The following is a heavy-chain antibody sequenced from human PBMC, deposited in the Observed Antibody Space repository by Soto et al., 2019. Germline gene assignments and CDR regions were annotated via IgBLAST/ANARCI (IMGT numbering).Heavy chain of an antibody. V-gene: IGHV4-30-2*01. CDR1: GGSISSGGYS. CDR3: ARADGRVVVVPAGIRPLVFDP. J-gene: IGHJ5*02. D-gene: IGHD2-2*01. Sequence: SEALSLTCAVSGGSISSGGYSWSWIRQPQGKGLEWIGYIYHSGSTYYNPSLKSRVTISVDTSKNQFSLKLSSVTAADTAVYYCARADGRVVVVPAGIRPLVFDPCGQGTLVTVSS. CDR2: IYHSGST.